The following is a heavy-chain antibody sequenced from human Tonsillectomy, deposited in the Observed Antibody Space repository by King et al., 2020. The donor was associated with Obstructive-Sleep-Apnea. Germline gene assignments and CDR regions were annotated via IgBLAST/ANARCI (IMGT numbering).Heavy chain of an antibody. V-gene: IGHV3-30*18. D-gene: IGHD1-1*01. CDR3: AKKRAGIGYYYGMDV. J-gene: IGHJ6*02. Sequence: VQLVESGGGVVQPGRSLRLSCAASGFTFSSYAMHWVRQAPGKGLEWVAVISYDGSNKYYADSVKGRFTISRDNSKKTLYLQMNSLRAEDTAVYYCAKKRAGIGYYYGMDVWGQGTTVTVSS. CDR2: ISYDGSNK. CDR1: GFTFSSYA.